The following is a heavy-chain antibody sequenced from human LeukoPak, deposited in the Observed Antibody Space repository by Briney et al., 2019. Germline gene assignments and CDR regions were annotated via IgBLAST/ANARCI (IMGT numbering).Heavy chain of an antibody. V-gene: IGHV4-59*01. CDR2: IYYSGST. CDR3: AREGYDDDGLIDY. D-gene: IGHD2-15*01. CDR1: GGSISSYY. Sequence: ASETLSLTCTVSGGSISSYYWSWIRQPPGKGLEWIGYIYYSGSTNYNPSLKSRVTISVDTSKNQFSLKLSSVTAADTAVYYCAREGYDDDGLIDYWGQGTLVTVSS. J-gene: IGHJ4*02.